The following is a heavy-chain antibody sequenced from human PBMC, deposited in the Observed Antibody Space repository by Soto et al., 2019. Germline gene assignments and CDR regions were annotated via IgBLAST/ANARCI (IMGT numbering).Heavy chain of an antibody. CDR3: ARAVHTLGKQIRFDY. V-gene: IGHV4-39*01. CDR2: IYYSGST. Sequence: SETLSLTCTVSGGSISSSSYYWGWIRQPPGKGLEWIGSIYYSGSTYYNPSLKSRVTISVDTSKNQFSLKLSSVTAADTAVYYCARAVHTLGKQIRFDYWGQGTLVTVSS. J-gene: IGHJ4*02. CDR1: GGSISSSSYY. D-gene: IGHD2-2*02.